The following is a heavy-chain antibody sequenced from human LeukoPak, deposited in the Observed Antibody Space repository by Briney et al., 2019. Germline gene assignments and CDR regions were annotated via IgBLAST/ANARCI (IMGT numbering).Heavy chain of an antibody. CDR1: GYTFTGYY. J-gene: IGHJ3*02. D-gene: IGHD2-2*01. CDR2: INPNSGGT. V-gene: IGHV1-2*02. Sequence: ASVKVSCKASGYTFTGYYMHWVRQAPGRGLEWMGWINPNSGGTNYAQKFQGRVTITADESTSTAYMGLSSLRSEDTAVYYCVRDREDIVVVPASGRAAFDIWGQGTMVTVSS. CDR3: VRDREDIVVVPASGRAAFDI.